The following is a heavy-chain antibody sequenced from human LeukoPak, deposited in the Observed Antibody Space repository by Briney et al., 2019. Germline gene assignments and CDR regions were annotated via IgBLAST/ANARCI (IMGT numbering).Heavy chain of an antibody. CDR3: ARDHRGASLWFGELSDYYYYGMDV. CDR1: GFTFSSYA. D-gene: IGHD3-10*01. V-gene: IGHV3-21*01. J-gene: IGHJ6*02. Sequence: PGGSLRLSCAASGFTFSSYAMIWVRQAPGKGLEWVSSISSSSSYIYYADSVKGRFTISRDNAKNSLYLQMNSLRAEDTAVYYCARDHRGASLWFGELSDYYYYGMDVWGQGTTVTVSS. CDR2: ISSSSSYI.